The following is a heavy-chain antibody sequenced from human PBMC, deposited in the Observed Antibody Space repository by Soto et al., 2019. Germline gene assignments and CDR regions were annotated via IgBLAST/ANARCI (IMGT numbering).Heavy chain of an antibody. CDR3: ASARHIGP. D-gene: IGHD2-21*01. CDR1: GFTFSNYG. Sequence: EVQLVESGGDLVQPGGSLRLSCAASGFTFSNYGMSWVRQAPGKGLEWVANIKEDGSERNYVDSVKGRFTISRDNAENSLYLQMNSRRAEDTAVYYCASARHIGPWGQGTLVTVAS. CDR2: IKEDGSER. J-gene: IGHJ5*02. V-gene: IGHV3-7*01.